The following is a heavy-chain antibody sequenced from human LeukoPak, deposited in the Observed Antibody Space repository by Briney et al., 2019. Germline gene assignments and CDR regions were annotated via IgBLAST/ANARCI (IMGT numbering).Heavy chain of an antibody. CDR1: SGSISSSNYY. CDR2: ISYSGST. J-gene: IGHJ4*02. Sequence: SETLSLTCTVSSGSISSSNYYWGCIRQPPGKGLEWIGSISYSGSTYYNPSLKSRVTISVDTSKNQFSLKLSSVTAADTAVYYCASYSSGLRALDYWGQGTLVTVSS. D-gene: IGHD6-19*01. CDR3: ASYSSGLRALDY. V-gene: IGHV4-39*01.